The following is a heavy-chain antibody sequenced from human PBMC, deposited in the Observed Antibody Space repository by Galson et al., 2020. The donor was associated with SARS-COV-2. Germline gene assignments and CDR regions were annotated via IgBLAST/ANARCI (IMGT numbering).Heavy chain of an antibody. CDR1: GFIYSTYA. D-gene: IGHD6-13*01. Sequence: GGSLRLSCAASGFIYSTYAMEWVRQAPGKGLEWVSTITGNAKDAYYADSVKGRFTISRDNSKNTLYLQMNSLRTQDTAIYFCAKYSPAGYLSHWGQGTLVTVS. CDR2: ITGNAKDA. V-gene: IGHV3-23*01. CDR3: AKYSPAGYLSH. J-gene: IGHJ4*02.